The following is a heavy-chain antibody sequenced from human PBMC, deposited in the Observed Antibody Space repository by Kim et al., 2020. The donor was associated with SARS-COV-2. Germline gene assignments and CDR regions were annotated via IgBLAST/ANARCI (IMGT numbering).Heavy chain of an antibody. CDR2: IKPDGSQK. J-gene: IGHJ4*02. CDR1: GFTFSSYW. Sequence: GGSLRLSCAASGFTFSSYWMSWVRQAPGQGLECVANIKPDGSQKGYVDSVKGRFTISRDNAKNSLYLQMNSLRAEDTAVYYCASQFGRPDHYWGQGPVVT. CDR3: ASQFGRPDHY. V-gene: IGHV3-7*01. D-gene: IGHD3-10*01.